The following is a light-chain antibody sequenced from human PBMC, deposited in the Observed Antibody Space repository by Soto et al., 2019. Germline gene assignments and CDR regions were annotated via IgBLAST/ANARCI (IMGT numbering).Light chain of an antibody. Sequence: DIVMTQSPDSLAVSLGERATINGKSSQSVLYSSNNKNYLAWYQQKPGQPPKLLIYWASTRESGVPDRFSDSGSGTDFTLTISSLQAEDVAVYYCQQYYSTPYTFGQGTKLEIK. CDR2: WAS. V-gene: IGKV4-1*01. J-gene: IGKJ2*01. CDR3: QQYYSTPYT. CDR1: QSVLYSSNNKNY.